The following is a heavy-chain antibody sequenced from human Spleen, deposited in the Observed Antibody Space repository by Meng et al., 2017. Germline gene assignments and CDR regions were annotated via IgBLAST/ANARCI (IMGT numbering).Heavy chain of an antibody. J-gene: IGHJ3*02. CDR3: ARAVGAFDI. CDR2: INSDGSTT. CDR1: GFTVSHNY. Sequence: GESLKISCAASGFTVSHNYMSWVRQAPGKGLVWVSRINSDGSTTSYADSVRGRFTISRDNAKNTLYLQMNSLRAEDTAVYYCARAVGAFDIWGQGTMVTVSS. V-gene: IGHV3-74*01. D-gene: IGHD3-16*01.